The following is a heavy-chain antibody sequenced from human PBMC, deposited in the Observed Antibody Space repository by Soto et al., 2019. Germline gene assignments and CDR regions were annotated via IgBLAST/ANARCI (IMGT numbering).Heavy chain of an antibody. CDR1: GYTFTNYY. J-gene: IGHJ4*02. D-gene: IGHD3-16*01. V-gene: IGHV1-46*01. CDR3: ARGGPVWAKIGSFDY. Sequence: QVQLVQSGAEVKRPGASVKVSCKASGYTFTNYYMHWVRQAPGQGLEWMGVIHYSGATPTYAQKFQGRVTMARDTSTSTVYVELSSLTSEGTAVYYCARGGPVWAKIGSFDYLGQGTLVTVSS. CDR2: IHYSGATP.